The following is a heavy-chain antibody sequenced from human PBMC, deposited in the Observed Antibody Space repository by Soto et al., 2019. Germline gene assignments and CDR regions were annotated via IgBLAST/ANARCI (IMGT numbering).Heavy chain of an antibody. J-gene: IGHJ5*02. D-gene: IGHD6-19*01. CDR3: ARHAYSSGWYWFDP. V-gene: IGHV4-39*01. Sequence: PSETLSLTXTVSGGSISSSSYYWGWIRQPPGKGLEWIGSIYYSGSTYYNPSLKSRVTIFVVTSKNQFSLKLSSVSAADTAVYYCARHAYSSGWYWFDPWGQGPLVTVSS. CDR1: GGSISSSSYY. CDR2: IYYSGST.